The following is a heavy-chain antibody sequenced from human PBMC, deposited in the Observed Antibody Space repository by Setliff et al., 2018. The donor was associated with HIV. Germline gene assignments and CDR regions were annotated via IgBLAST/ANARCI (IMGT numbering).Heavy chain of an antibody. D-gene: IGHD3-3*01. J-gene: IGHJ3*02. CDR3: ARSFTYNFWSGLAGDAFDI. Sequence: KSSETLSLTCTVSGGSISSYYWSWIRQPAGKGLEWIGRIYTSGSTNYNPSLKSRVTMSADTSKNQFSLKLSSVTAADTAVYYCARSFTYNFWSGLAGDAFDIWGQGTMVTVSS. V-gene: IGHV4-4*07. CDR1: GGSISSYY. CDR2: IYTSGST.